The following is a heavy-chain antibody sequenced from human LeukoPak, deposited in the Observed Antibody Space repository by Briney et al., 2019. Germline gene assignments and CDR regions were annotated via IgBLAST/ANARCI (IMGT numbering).Heavy chain of an antibody. CDR1: GGSFSGYY. J-gene: IGHJ4*02. CDR3: ARSTGIAVAGTGDY. D-gene: IGHD6-19*01. V-gene: IGHV4-34*01. CDR2: ISHSGST. Sequence: PSETLSLTCAGYGGSFSGYYWIWVRQPPGKGLEWIGEISHSGSTNYNPSLKSRVTISVDTSKKQFSVKLTSVTAADTAVYYCARSTGIAVAGTGDYWGQGTLVTVSS.